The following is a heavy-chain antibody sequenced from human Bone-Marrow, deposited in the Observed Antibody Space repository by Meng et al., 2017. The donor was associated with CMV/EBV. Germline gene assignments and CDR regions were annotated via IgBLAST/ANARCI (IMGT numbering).Heavy chain of an antibody. CDR1: GFTFSSYD. D-gene: IGHD3-22*01. Sequence: GGSLRLSCAACGFTFSSYDMHWVRQATGKGLEWVSAIGTAGDTYYPGSVKGQFTISRENAKNSLYLQMNSLRAGDTAVYYCARSLVLFGDGYLYYYYGMDVWGQGTTVTVYS. V-gene: IGHV3-13*03. CDR3: ARSLVLFGDGYLYYYYGMDV. J-gene: IGHJ6*01. CDR2: IGTAGDT.